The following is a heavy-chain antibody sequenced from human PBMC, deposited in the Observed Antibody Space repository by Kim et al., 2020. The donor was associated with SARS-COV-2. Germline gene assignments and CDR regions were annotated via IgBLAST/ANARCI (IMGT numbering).Heavy chain of an antibody. V-gene: IGHV4-34*01. Sequence: SETLSLTCAVYGGSFSGYYWSWIRQPPGKGLEWIGEINHSGSTNYNPSLKSRVTISVDTSKNQFSLKLSSVTAADTAVYYCARGLRLRYFDWLSVKIGGWFDPWGQGTLVTVSS. CDR3: ARGLRLRYFDWLSVKIGGWFDP. D-gene: IGHD3-9*01. CDR1: GGSFSGYY. J-gene: IGHJ5*02. CDR2: INHSGST.